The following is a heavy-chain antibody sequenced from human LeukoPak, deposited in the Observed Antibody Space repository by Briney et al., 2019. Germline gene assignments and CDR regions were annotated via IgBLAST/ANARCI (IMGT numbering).Heavy chain of an antibody. CDR2: ISAYNGNT. V-gene: IGHV1-18*01. D-gene: IGHD6-19*01. CDR1: GYTFTSYG. J-gene: IGHJ6*02. CDR3: ARGRRQWLVPYYYYYGMDV. Sequence: ASVKVSCKASGYTFTSYGISWVRQAPGQGLEWMGWISAYNGNTNYAQKLQGRVTMTRNTSISTAYMELSSLRSEDTAVYYCARGRRQWLVPYYYYYGMDVWGQGTTVTVSS.